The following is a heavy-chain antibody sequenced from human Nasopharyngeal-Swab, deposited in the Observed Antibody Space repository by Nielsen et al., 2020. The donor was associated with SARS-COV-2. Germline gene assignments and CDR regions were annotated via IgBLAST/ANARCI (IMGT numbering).Heavy chain of an antibody. CDR1: GYSFSSYW. J-gene: IGHJ6*03. CDR2: IDPSDSFT. Sequence: GESLKISCRGSGYSFSSYWITWVRQMPGKGLEWMGRIDPSDSFTTYNPSFQGHVTISADKSISTAYLQWGSLQASDTAAYYCARHPTIFGVVHTPYYFYIDVWGKGTTVTVSS. D-gene: IGHD3-3*01. CDR3: ARHPTIFGVVHTPYYFYIDV. V-gene: IGHV5-10-1*01.